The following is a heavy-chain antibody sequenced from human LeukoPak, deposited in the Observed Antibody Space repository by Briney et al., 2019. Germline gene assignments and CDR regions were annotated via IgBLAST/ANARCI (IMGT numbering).Heavy chain of an antibody. D-gene: IGHD2-15*01. CDR3: ARRPAQYGATPDYYFDY. V-gene: IGHV4-39*01. J-gene: IGHJ4*02. CDR2: IFYSGST. Sequence: SETLSLTCTVSGGSISSSSYYWGWIRQPPGKGLEWIGTIFYSGSTYYNPSLKSRVTISIDTSKNQSSLKLSSVTAADTAVYFCARRPAQYGATPDYYFDYWGQGTLVTVSS. CDR1: GGSISSSSYY.